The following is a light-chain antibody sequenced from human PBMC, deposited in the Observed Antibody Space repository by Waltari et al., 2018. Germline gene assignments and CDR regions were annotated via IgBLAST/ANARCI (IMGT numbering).Light chain of an antibody. CDR2: DVT. J-gene: IGLJ1*01. V-gene: IGLV2-14*03. Sequence: QSALTQPASVSGSPGQSITIPCTGTSTDVGAYEYVSWYQHYPGKAPKLLIYDVTNRPSGVSNRFAGSKSGNTASLTISGLQADDEADYYCSSYTGSSTLVFGTGTKVTVL. CDR1: STDVGAYEY. CDR3: SSYTGSSTLV.